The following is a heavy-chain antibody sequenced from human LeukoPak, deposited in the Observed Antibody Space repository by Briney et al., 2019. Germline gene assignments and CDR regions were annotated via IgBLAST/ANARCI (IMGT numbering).Heavy chain of an antibody. V-gene: IGHV3-74*01. J-gene: IGHJ4*02. CDR2: INSDGSST. CDR1: GFTFSSYW. D-gene: IGHD5-18*01. CDR3: ARGYSYGYRIDY. Sequence: GGSLRLSCAASGFTFSSYWMHWVRQAPGKGLVRVSRINSDGSSTRYEDSVKGRFTISRDNAKNTLYLQMNSLRAEDTAVYYCARGYSYGYRIDYWGQGTLVTVSS.